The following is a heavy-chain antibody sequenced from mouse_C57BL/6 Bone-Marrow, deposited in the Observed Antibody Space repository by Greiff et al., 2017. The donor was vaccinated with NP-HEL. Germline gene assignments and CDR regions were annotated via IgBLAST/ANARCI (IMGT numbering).Heavy chain of an antibody. CDR2: INPSTGGT. Sequence: VQLQQSGPELVKPGASVKISCKASGYSFTGYYMNWVKQSPEKSLEWIGEINPSTGGTTYNQKFKAKATLTVDKSSSTAYMQLKSLTSEDSAVYYCARDDPAWFAYWGQGTLVTVSA. CDR1: GYSFTGYY. V-gene: IGHV1-42*01. J-gene: IGHJ3*01. CDR3: ARDDPAWFAY.